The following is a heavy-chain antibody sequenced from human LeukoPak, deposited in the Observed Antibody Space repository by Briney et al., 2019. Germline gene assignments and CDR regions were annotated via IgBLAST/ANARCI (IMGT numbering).Heavy chain of an antibody. D-gene: IGHD7-27*01. Sequence: GGSLRLSCAASGFTFSTYWMSWVRQVPGKGLEWVSSISGSGVSTYYADSVKGRFTISRDNAKNTLYLQMNSLRAEDTAVYFCAKIRGNWGFSFDIWGRGTMVTVSS. CDR2: ISGSGVST. J-gene: IGHJ3*02. CDR1: GFTFSTYW. V-gene: IGHV3-23*01. CDR3: AKIRGNWGFSFDI.